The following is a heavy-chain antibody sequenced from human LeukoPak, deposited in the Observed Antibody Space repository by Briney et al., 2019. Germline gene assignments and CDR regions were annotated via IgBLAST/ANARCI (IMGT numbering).Heavy chain of an antibody. D-gene: IGHD3-10*02. CDR2: ISSSGSTI. Sequence: PGGSLRLSRAASGFTFSSYEMNWVRQAPGKGLEWVSYISSSGSTIYYADAVKGRFTIFRDNAKSSLYLQMNSLRAEDTAVYYCAELGITMIGGVWGKGTTVTISS. J-gene: IGHJ6*04. V-gene: IGHV3-48*03. CDR3: AELGITMIGGV. CDR1: GFTFSSYE.